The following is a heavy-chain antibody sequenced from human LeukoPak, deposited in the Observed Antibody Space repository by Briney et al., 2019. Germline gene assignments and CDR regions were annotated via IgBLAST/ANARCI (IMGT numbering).Heavy chain of an antibody. CDR1: GGSISSSSYY. Sequence: AETLSLTCTVSGGSISSSSYYGGWLRQPPGTGLEGRGSIYYSGSTYYNPSLKRRVTVSVDTSKHQFSLKLSSVTAADTAVYYCARDGSGWYKPWGQGTLVTVSS. CDR2: IYYSGST. J-gene: IGHJ5*02. CDR3: ARDGSGWYKP. D-gene: IGHD6-19*01. V-gene: IGHV4-39*07.